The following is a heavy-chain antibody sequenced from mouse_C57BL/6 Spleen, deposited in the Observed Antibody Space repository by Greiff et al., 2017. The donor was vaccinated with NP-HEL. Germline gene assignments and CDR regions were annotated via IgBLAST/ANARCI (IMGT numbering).Heavy chain of an antibody. CDR3: AREDYDAYYYAMDY. V-gene: IGHV1-72*01. D-gene: IGHD2-4*01. Sequence: VQLQQPGAELVKPGASVKLSCKASGYTFTSYWMHWVKQRPGRGLEWIGRIDPNSGGTKYNEKFKSKATLTVDKPSSTAYMQLSSLTSEDSAVYYCAREDYDAYYYAMDYWGQGTSVTVSS. J-gene: IGHJ4*01. CDR2: IDPNSGGT. CDR1: GYTFTSYW.